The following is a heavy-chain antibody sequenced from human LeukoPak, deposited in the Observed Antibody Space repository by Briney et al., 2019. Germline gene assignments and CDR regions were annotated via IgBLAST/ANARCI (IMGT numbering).Heavy chain of an antibody. J-gene: IGHJ6*02. CDR3: ARELRPSLDSWGVYYYYGMDV. Sequence: KSSETLSLTCTVSGGSISSSSYYWGWIRQPPGKGLEWIGEINHSGSTNYNPSLKSRVTISVDTSKNQFSLKLSSVTAADTAVYYCARELRPSLDSWGVYYYYGMDVWGQGTTVTVSS. V-gene: IGHV4-39*07. CDR2: INHSGST. D-gene: IGHD3-16*01. CDR1: GGSISSSSYY.